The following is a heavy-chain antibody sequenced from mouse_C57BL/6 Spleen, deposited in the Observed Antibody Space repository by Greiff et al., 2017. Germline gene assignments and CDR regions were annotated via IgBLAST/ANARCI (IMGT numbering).Heavy chain of an antibody. CDR3: ARRVVAKGFDY. CDR2: IYPRSGNT. CDR1: GYTFTSYG. Sequence: QVQLQQSGAELARPGASVKLSCTASGYTFTSYGISWVKQRTGQGLEWIGEIYPRSGNTYYNEKFKGKATLTADKSSSTAYMELRSLTSEDSAVEYCARRVVAKGFDYWGQGTTLTVSS. J-gene: IGHJ2*01. V-gene: IGHV1-81*01. D-gene: IGHD1-1*01.